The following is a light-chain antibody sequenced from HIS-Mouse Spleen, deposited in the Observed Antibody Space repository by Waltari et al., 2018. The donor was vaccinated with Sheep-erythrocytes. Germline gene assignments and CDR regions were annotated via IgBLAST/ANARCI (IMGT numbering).Light chain of an antibody. V-gene: IGLV2-11*01. CDR2: GVS. Sequence: CTGTSSDVGGYNYVSWYQQHPGKAPKLRVSGVSKRRSGVLDRFSGSKSGNTASLTISGLQAEDEADYYCCSYAGSYNHVFATGTKVTVL. CDR3: CSYAGSYNHV. J-gene: IGLJ1*01. CDR1: SSDVGGYNY.